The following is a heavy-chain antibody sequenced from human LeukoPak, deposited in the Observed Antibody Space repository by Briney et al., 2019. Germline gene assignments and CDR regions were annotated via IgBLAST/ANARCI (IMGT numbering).Heavy chain of an antibody. D-gene: IGHD4/OR15-4a*01. CDR1: GFTFSDYA. CDR3: ARRAGAYSHPYDY. Sequence: GGSLRLSCTTSGFTFSDYAMSWVRQAPGKGLEWVSFIYSDNTHYSDSVKGRFTISRDNSKNTLYLQMNSLRAEDTAVYYCARRAGAYSHPYDYWGQGTLVTVSS. V-gene: IGHV3-53*01. CDR2: IYSDNT. J-gene: IGHJ4*02.